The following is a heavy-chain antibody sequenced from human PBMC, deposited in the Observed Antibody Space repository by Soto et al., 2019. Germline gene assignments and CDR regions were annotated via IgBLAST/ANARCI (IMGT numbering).Heavy chain of an antibody. V-gene: IGHV4-39*01. D-gene: IGHD6-13*01. CDR3: ARRERAAGTDWWFDP. J-gene: IGHJ5*02. Sequence: SETLSLTCTVSGGSISSSSFHWGWIRQPPGKGLEWIGSIYYSGSTYYSPSLKSRDTISVDTSKNQFALKLSSVTAADTAVYYCARRERAAGTDWWFDPWGQGTLVT. CDR1: GGSISSSSFH. CDR2: IYYSGST.